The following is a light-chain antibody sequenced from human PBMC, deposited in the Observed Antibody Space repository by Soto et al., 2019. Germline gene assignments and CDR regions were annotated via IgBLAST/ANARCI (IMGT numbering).Light chain of an antibody. Sequence: EIVLTQSPATLSLSPGESATLSCRASQSVGSYLAWYQQRVGHAPRLLIYDASNRATGIPARISASGSGTDFTLTISSLEPEDFAIYYCQQRSNWPLTFGGGTKVEIK. V-gene: IGKV3-11*01. CDR1: QSVGSY. CDR3: QQRSNWPLT. CDR2: DAS. J-gene: IGKJ4*01.